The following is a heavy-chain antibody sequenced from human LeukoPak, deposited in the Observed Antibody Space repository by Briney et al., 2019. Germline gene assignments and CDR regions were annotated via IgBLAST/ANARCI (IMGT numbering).Heavy chain of an antibody. J-gene: IGHJ4*02. CDR3: ARHRSGWLQSSFDY. CDR1: GGSSRDFSDYY. CDR2: INESGST. D-gene: IGHD5-24*01. V-gene: IGHV4-34*01. Sequence: SETLSLTCAVSGGSSRDFSDYYWSWIRQPPGKGLEWMGEINESGSTYYSPSLSNRLTISVDKSKKQFSLRLTSVTAADTAVYYCARHRSGWLQSSFDYWGQGTLVTVSS.